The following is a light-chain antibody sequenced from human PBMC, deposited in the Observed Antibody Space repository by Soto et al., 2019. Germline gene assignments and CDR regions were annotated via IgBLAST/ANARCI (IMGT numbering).Light chain of an antibody. Sequence: QSALTQPASVSGSPGQSITISCTGTSSDVGGYNYVSWYQLHPGKAPKLMIYEVSNRPSGVSNRFSGSKSGNTASLTISGLQAEDEADYYCSSYASSSTPVVFGTGTKVTVL. V-gene: IGLV2-14*01. CDR3: SSYASSSTPVV. J-gene: IGLJ1*01. CDR2: EVS. CDR1: SSDVGGYNY.